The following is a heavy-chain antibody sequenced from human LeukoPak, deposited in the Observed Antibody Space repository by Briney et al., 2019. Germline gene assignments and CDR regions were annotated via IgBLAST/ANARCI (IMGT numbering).Heavy chain of an antibody. CDR3: ARPSAYSGLDALEI. J-gene: IGHJ3*02. CDR2: IYPGDSDT. V-gene: IGHV5-51*01. CDR1: GYRFSDYW. Sequence: GESLKISCKGSGYRFSDYWIGWVRQMPGKGLEWMGIIYPGDSDTKYSPSFQGQVNISADRSVNTAFLHWTSLKASDTAMYYCARPSAYSGLDALEIWSQGTMVTVSS. D-gene: IGHD5-12*01.